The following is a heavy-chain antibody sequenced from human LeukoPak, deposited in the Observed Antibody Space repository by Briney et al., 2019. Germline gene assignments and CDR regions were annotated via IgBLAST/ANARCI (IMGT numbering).Heavy chain of an antibody. CDR1: GDSISSGRYY. D-gene: IGHD1-26*01. J-gene: IGHJ4*02. CDR2: IYTSGKT. V-gene: IGHV4-61*02. CDR3: ARSFSGSYHFEY. Sequence: SQTLSLTCTVSGDSISSGRYYWSWVRQPAGKELEWIGRIYTSGKTDYNPYTPSLKSRVTVSLDTSKNQLSLFLTSVTAADTAMYYCARSFSGSYHFEYWGQGTLVTVSS.